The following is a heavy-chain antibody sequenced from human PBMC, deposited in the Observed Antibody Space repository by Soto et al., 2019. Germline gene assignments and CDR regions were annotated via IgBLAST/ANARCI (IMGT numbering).Heavy chain of an antibody. CDR1: GYSFTSYW. V-gene: IGHV5-51*01. J-gene: IGHJ4*02. CDR2: IYPGDSDT. D-gene: IGHD2-2*01. Sequence: SLKISCTGSGYSFTSYWIGWVRQMPGKGLEWMGIIYPGDSDTRYSPSFQGQVTISADKSISTAYLQWSSLKASDTAMYYCARLGPQIVVVPAASLSFDYWGQGTLVTVSS. CDR3: ARLGPQIVVVPAASLSFDY.